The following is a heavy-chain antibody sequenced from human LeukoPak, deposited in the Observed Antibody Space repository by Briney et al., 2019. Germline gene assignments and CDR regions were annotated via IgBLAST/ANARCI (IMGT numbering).Heavy chain of an antibody. J-gene: IGHJ3*02. CDR1: GFTLSSYA. CDR2: ISVSGNT. CDR3: AKSNGYGLIDI. Sequence: GRSLRLSCAASGFTLSSYAMSWVRQAPGKWLEWVSSISVSGNTYHADSVKGRFTISRDSPKNTLNLQMNRLRAEDTAVYYCAKSNGYGLIDIWDQGTMVTVSS. D-gene: IGHD3-10*01. V-gene: IGHV3-23*01.